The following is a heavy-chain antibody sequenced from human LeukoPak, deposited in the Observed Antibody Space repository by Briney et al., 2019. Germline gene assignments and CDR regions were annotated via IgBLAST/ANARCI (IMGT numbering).Heavy chain of an antibody. CDR2: IYYSGSA. D-gene: IGHD2-2*01. CDR3: ARDKVPGDY. Sequence: SETLSLTCTVSGGSISSYYWNWIRQPPGKGLEWIGYIYYSGSADYTPSLKSRVTISVDTSKNQFSLKLRSVTAADTAVYYCARDKVPGDYWGQGTLVTVSS. V-gene: IGHV4-59*01. CDR1: GGSISSYY. J-gene: IGHJ4*02.